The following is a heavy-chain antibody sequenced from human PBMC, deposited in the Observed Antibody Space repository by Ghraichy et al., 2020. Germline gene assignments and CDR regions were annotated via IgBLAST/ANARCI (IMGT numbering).Heavy chain of an antibody. CDR2: ISHRGDIT. CDR1: QFTFSSYG. D-gene: IGHD3-10*01. J-gene: IGHJ6*02. CDR3: ASRGTV. Sequence: GGSLRLSCAASQFTFSSYGMSWVRQAPGKGPEWVSGISHRGDITNYADSVRGRFTISRDNSKNTLSLQMNSLRAEDTAVYFCASRGTVWGQGTTVTVSS. V-gene: IGHV3-23*01.